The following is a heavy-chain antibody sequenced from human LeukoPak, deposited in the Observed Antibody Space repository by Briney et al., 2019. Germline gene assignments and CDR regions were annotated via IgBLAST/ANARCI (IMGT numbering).Heavy chain of an antibody. D-gene: IGHD3-22*01. CDR2: ISSSSSYI. V-gene: IGHV3-21*01. CDR3: AREFGKYYCDSSGLDY. CDR1: GFTFSSYS. Sequence: GGSLTLSCAASGFTFSSYSMNWVRQAPGKGLEWVSSISSSSSYIYYADSEKGRFTISRDNTKNSLYLQMNSLRAEDTAVYYCAREFGKYYCDSSGLDYWGQGTLVTVSS. J-gene: IGHJ4*02.